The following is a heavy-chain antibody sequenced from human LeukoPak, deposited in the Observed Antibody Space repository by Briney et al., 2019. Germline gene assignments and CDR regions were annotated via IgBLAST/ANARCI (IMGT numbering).Heavy chain of an antibody. D-gene: IGHD4-17*01. J-gene: IGHJ6*03. V-gene: IGHV4-38-2*02. CDR2: IYYSGST. Sequence: PSETLSLTCTVSGYSISSGYYWGWIRQPPGKGLEWIGSIYYSGSTYYNPSLKSRVTITVDTSKNQFSLKLSSVTAADTAVYYCARDYGDYVTHLGYMDVWGKGTTVTVSS. CDR1: GYSISSGYY. CDR3: ARDYGDYVTHLGYMDV.